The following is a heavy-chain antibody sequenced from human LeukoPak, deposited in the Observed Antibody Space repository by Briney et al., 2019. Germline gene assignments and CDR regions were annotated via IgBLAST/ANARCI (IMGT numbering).Heavy chain of an antibody. CDR3: ARTKYPYYDFWSGYFDY. J-gene: IGHJ4*02. D-gene: IGHD3-3*01. CDR2: IIPIFGTA. V-gene: IGHV1-69*05. Sequence: SVKVSCKASRGTFSSYAISWVRQAPGQGLELMGGIIPIFGTANYAQKFQGRVTITTDESTSTAYMELSSLRSEDTAVYYCARTKYPYYDFWSGYFDYWGQGTQVTVSS. CDR1: RGTFSSYA.